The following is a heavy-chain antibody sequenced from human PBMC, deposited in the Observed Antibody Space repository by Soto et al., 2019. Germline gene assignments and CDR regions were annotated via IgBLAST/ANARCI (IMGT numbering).Heavy chain of an antibody. CDR1: GFTFSSYA. Sequence: GGSLRLSCAASGFTFSSYAMSWVRQAPGKGLEWVSAISGSGGSTYYADSVKGRFTISRDNSKNTLYLQMNSLRAEDTAVYYCAKDSSRGGYYYYYYGMDVWGQGTTVTVSS. J-gene: IGHJ6*02. V-gene: IGHV3-23*01. CDR3: AKDSSRGGYYYYYYGMDV. CDR2: ISGSGGST. D-gene: IGHD6-13*01.